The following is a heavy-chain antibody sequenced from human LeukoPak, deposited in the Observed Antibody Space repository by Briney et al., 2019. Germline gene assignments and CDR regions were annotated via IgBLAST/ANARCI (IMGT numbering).Heavy chain of an antibody. D-gene: IGHD3-10*01. CDR2: IYNSGST. V-gene: IGHV4-59*01. Sequence: SEALSLTCTVPGVSISSYYWSWIRQPPGKGLEWIGYIYNSGSTNYKPSLKSRVTISVDTSKNQFSLKLSSVTAADTAVYYCARVGRYYYGSGSYSYGMDVWGQGTTVTVSS. J-gene: IGHJ6*02. CDR3: ARVGRYYYGSGSYSYGMDV. CDR1: GVSISSYY.